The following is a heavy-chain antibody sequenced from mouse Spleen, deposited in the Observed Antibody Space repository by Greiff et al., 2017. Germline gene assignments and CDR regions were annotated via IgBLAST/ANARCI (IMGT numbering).Heavy chain of an antibody. CDR1: GFTFSSYA. CDR2: ISSGGSYT. Sequence: EVMLVESGGGLVKPGGSLKLSCAASGFTFSSYAMSWVRQTPEKRLEWVATISSGGSYTYYPDSVKGRFTISRDNAKNTLYLQMSSLRSEDTAMYYCARHGNYDFDVWGAGTTVTVSS. J-gene: IGHJ1*01. V-gene: IGHV5-9-1*01. D-gene: IGHD2-1*01. CDR3: ARHGNYDFDV.